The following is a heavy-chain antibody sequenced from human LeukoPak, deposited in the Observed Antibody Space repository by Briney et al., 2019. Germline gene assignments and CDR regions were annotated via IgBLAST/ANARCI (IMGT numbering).Heavy chain of an antibody. V-gene: IGHV5-51*01. CDR3: ARHRGHGARWWYFDL. D-gene: IGHD4-17*01. CDR2: IYPGDSDT. CDR1: GYSFSDFW. Sequence: GESLKISCKGSGYSFSDFWIVWVRQMPGQGLEWMGIIYPGDSDTRYSPSFQGQVTISADKSISTAYLQWSSLKASDTAMYYCARHRGHGARWWYFDLWGRGTLVTVSS. J-gene: IGHJ2*01.